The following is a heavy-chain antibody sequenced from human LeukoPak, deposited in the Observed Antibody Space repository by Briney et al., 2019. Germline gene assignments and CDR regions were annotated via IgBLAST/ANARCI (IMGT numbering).Heavy chain of an antibody. CDR2: INPSGGST. Sequence: ASVQVSCKASGYTFTSYYMHWVRQAPGQGLEWMGIINPSGGSTSYAQKFQGRVTMTRDTSTSTVYMELSSLGSEDTAVYYCARDTSSSWYAYWGQGTLVTVSS. CDR3: ARDTSSSWYAY. V-gene: IGHV1-46*01. CDR1: GYTFTSYY. D-gene: IGHD6-13*01. J-gene: IGHJ4*02.